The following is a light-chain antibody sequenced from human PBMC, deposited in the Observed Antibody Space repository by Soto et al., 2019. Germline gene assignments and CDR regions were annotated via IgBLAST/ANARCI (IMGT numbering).Light chain of an antibody. CDR3: QSYDSSLSGV. CDR1: SSNIGAGYD. Sequence: QSVLTQPPSVSVAPGQRVTISCTGSSSNIGAGYDVHWYQQLPATAPKLLIFANTNRPSGVPDRFSGSKSGTSASLAITGLQTEDEADYYCQSYDSSLSGVFGTGTKLTVL. V-gene: IGLV1-40*01. CDR2: ANT. J-gene: IGLJ1*01.